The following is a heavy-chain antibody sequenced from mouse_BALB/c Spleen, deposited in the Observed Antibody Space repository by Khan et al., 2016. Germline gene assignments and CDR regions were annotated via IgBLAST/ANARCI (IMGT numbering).Heavy chain of an antibody. V-gene: IGHV9-3-1*01. CDR3: ARSGSSHWYFDV. J-gene: IGHJ1*01. D-gene: IGHD1-1*01. CDR2: INTYTGEP. CDR1: GYTFTNYG. Sequence: QIQLVQSGPELKKPGETVKISCKASGYTFTNYGMNWVKQAPGKGLKWMGWINTYTGEPTYADDFKGRFAFSLETSASTAYLQINNLKNEDTATYFCARSGSSHWYFDVWGAGTTVTVSS.